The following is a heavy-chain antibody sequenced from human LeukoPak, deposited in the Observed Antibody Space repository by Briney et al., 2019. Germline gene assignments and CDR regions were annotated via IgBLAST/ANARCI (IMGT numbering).Heavy chain of an antibody. V-gene: IGHV3-21*01. Sequence: GGSLRLSCAASGFTFSSYSMNWVRQAPGKGLEWVSSISSSSSYIYYADSVKGRFTISRDNAKNSLYLQMNSLRAEDTAVYYCARSSRAWFGQNYYYGMDVWGQGTTVTVSS. CDR2: ISSSSSYI. CDR1: GFTFSSYS. J-gene: IGHJ6*02. CDR3: ARSSRAWFGQNYYYGMDV. D-gene: IGHD3-10*01.